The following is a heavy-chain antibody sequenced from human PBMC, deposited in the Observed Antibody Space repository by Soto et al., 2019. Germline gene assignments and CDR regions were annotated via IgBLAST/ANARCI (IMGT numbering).Heavy chain of an antibody. CDR1: GYTFTSYG. Sequence: QVPLVQSGAEVKKPGASVKGSCKASGYTFTSYGISWVRQAPGQGLEWMGWISAYNGNTNYAQKLQGRVTMTTDTSTSTAYTELCSLRSDDTAVYYCARHTKSYYSYGMDVWGQGTTVTVSS. V-gene: IGHV1-18*01. J-gene: IGHJ6*02. CDR3: ARHTKSYYSYGMDV. D-gene: IGHD3-3*01. CDR2: ISAYNGNT.